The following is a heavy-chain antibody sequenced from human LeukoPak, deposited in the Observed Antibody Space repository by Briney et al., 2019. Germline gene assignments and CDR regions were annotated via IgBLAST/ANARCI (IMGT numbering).Heavy chain of an antibody. CDR3: ARGGEGVFRPFDY. CDR2: IYYSGST. J-gene: IGHJ4*02. Sequence: PSETLSLTCTVSGGSISSYYWSWIRQPPGKGLEWIGYIYYSGSTNYNPSLKSRVTISVDTSENQFSLKLSSVTAADTAVYYCARGGEGVFRPFDYWGQGTLVTVSS. D-gene: IGHD3-16*01. V-gene: IGHV4-59*01. CDR1: GGSISSYY.